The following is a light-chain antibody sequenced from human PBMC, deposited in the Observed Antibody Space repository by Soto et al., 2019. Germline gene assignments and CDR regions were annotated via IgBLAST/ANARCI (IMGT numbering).Light chain of an antibody. CDR2: KAS. V-gene: IGKV1-16*01. CDR1: QGITNY. CDR3: QQYSTYPST. Sequence: DIQMTQSPSSLSASVGDRVTITCRASQGITNYLAWYQQKPGKVPKLLIYKASNLKTGVPSRFSGSGSGTELILTISGLQSDDFATYYCQQYSTYPSTFGPGTKLEIK. J-gene: IGKJ2*01.